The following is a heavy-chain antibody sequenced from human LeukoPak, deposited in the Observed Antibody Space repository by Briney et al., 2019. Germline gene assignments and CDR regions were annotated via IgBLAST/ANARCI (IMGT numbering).Heavy chain of an antibody. J-gene: IGHJ5*02. Sequence: PSETLSLTCTVSGGSISSYYWSWIRQPPGKGLEWIGYIYYSGSTNYNPSLKSRVTLSVDTSKNQFSLKLSSVTAADTAVYYCARVRHYDFWSGYYNAFDPWGQGTLVTVSS. CDR1: GGSISSYY. CDR3: ARVRHYDFWSGYYNAFDP. CDR2: IYYSGST. V-gene: IGHV4-59*01. D-gene: IGHD3-3*01.